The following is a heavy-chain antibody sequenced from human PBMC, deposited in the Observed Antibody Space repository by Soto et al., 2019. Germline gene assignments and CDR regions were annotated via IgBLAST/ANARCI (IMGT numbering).Heavy chain of an antibody. V-gene: IGHV4-39*01. Sequence: SETLSLTCTVSGGSISSSSYYWGWIRQPPGKGLEWIGSIFYSGSTYYNPSLKSRVTISVDTSKNQFSLKLSSVTAADTAVYYCARHLTYCSAGSCYSDFPYYGMDVWGQGSTVTVSS. CDR2: IFYSGST. D-gene: IGHD2-15*01. J-gene: IGHJ6*02. CDR1: GGSISSSSYY. CDR3: ARHLTYCSAGSCYSDFPYYGMDV.